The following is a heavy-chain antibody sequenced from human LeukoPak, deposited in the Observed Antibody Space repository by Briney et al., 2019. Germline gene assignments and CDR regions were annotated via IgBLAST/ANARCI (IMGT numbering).Heavy chain of an antibody. CDR2: INPNSGGT. D-gene: IGHD1-26*01. V-gene: IGHV1-2*02. Sequence: ASVKVSCKASGYTFTRYYMHWVRQAPGQGLEWMGWINPNSGGTNYAQKFQGRITMTRDTSISTAYMELSRLRSDDTAVYYCARDSGSYDDAFDIWGQGTMVTVSS. J-gene: IGHJ3*02. CDR3: ARDSGSYDDAFDI. CDR1: GYTFTRYY.